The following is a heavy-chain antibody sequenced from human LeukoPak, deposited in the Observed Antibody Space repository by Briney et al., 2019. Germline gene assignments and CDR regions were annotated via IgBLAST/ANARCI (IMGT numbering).Heavy chain of an antibody. D-gene: IGHD2-2*01. J-gene: IGHJ4*02. CDR3: ARGGRYCSSTSCYGYSSGWYVDY. V-gene: IGHV1-2*02. Sequence: ASVKVSCKASGYTFTGYYMHWVRQAPGQGLEWMGWINPNSGGTNYAQKFQGRVTMTRDTSISTAYMELSRLRSDDTAVYYCARGGRYCSSTSCYGYSSGWYVDYWGQGTLVTVSS. CDR1: GYTFTGYY. CDR2: INPNSGGT.